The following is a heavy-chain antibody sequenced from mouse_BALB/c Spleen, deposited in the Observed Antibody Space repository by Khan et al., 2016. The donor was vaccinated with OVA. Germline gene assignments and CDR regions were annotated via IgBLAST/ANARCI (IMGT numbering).Heavy chain of an antibody. V-gene: IGHV5-9-3*01. CDR2: ISSDGDNI. J-gene: IGHJ3*01. D-gene: IGHD1-1*01. Sequence: EVELVESGGDLVKPGGSLKLSCSASGFTFSTYAMSWVRQTPEKRLEWVATISSDGDNIFYPDSVKGRFTISRDNAKNTLYLQMSSLRSEDTAIYYCARHNYGPFAYWGQGTLVTVSA. CDR1: GFTFSTYA. CDR3: ARHNYGPFAY.